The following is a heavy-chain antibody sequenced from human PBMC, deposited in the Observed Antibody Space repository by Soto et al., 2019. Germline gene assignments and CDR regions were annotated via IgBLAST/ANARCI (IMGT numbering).Heavy chain of an antibody. CDR1: GYSISSGGYS. CDR3: ADTPRY. D-gene: IGHD2-15*01. CDR2: IYYSGST. V-gene: IGHV4-61*08. J-gene: IGHJ4*02. Sequence: AETLSRTGAGSGYSISSGGYSWSWIRQPPGKGLEWIGYIYYSGSTDYSPSLKSRVTMSIDTSQNQVSLKLTSVTTADTAVYYCADTPRYWGQGTLVTVSS.